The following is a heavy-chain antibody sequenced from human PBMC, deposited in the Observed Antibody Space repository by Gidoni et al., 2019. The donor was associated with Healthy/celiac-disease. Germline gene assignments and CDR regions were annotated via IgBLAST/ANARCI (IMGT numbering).Heavy chain of an antibody. V-gene: IGHV3-21*01. CDR1: GFTFSSYS. J-gene: IGHJ5*02. CDR3: ARDLVARYSYGYLGP. CDR2: ISSSSSYI. D-gene: IGHD5-18*01. Sequence: EVQLVESGGGLVKPGGSLRLSCAASGFTFSSYSMNWVRQAPGKGLEWVSSISSSSSYIYYADSVKGRFTISRDNAKNSLYLQMNSLRAEDTAVYYCARDLVARYSYGYLGPWGQGTLVTVSS.